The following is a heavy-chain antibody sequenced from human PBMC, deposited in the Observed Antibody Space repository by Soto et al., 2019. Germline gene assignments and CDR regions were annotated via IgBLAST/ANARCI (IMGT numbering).Heavy chain of an antibody. CDR3: VRVPGP. CDR1: GGSISTNNW. Sequence: SETLSLTCTVSGGSISTNNWWTWVRQPPGKGLEWIGEIFHGGNTNYNLSLKRRVTISVDKSKNQFSLKMTSVTAADTAVYYCVRVPGPWGQGTLVTVSS. J-gene: IGHJ5*02. CDR2: IFHGGNT. V-gene: IGHV4-4*02.